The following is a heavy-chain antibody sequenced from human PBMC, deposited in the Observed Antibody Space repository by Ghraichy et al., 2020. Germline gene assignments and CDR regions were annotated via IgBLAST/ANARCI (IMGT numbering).Heavy chain of an antibody. CDR2: ISAYNGNT. D-gene: IGHD4-17*01. V-gene: IGHV1-18*04. CDR1: GYTFTSYG. J-gene: IGHJ4*02. Sequence: ASVKVSCKASGYTFTSYGISWVRQAPGQGLEWMGWISAYNGNTNNAQKLQGRVTMTTDTSTSTAYMELRSLRSDDTAVYYCARESPGYGEYNANDYWGQGTLVTVSS. CDR3: ARESPGYGEYNANDY.